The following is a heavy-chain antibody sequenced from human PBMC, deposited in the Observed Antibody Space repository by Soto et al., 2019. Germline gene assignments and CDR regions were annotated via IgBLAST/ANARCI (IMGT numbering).Heavy chain of an antibody. CDR2: IYHSGST. CDR1: GYSISSGYY. J-gene: IGHJ5*02. CDR3: ARVRYSSSSEGWFDP. V-gene: IGHV4-38-2*01. D-gene: IGHD6-6*01. Sequence: SETLSLTCAVSGYSISSGYYLGWIRQPPGKGLEWIGSIYHSGSTYYNPSLKSRVTISVDTSKNQFSLKLSSVTAADTAVYYCARVRYSSSSEGWFDPWGQGTLVTVSS.